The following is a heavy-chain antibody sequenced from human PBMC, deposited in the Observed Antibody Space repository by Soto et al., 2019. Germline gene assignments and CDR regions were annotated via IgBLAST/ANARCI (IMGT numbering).Heavy chain of an antibody. CDR3: VNSRDSSPSDY. J-gene: IGHJ4*02. V-gene: IGHV2-5*01. CDR1: GSSLSTFGMG. CDR2: IYRNDDK. D-gene: IGHD2-21*02. Sequence: SGPTLVNPTQTLTLTCTFSGSSLSTFGMGVGWIRQPPGKAMEWLALIYRNDDKRYSPSLRSRLTITKDTSKNLVVLRMTNMDPVDTATYYCVNSRDSSPSDYWGQGTLVTVSS.